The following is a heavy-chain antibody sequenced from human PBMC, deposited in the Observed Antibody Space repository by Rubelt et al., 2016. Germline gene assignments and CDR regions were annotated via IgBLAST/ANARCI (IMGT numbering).Heavy chain of an antibody. D-gene: IGHD6-13*01. CDR3: ARDTRYSSSSNFDY. J-gene: IGHJ4*02. Sequence: QVQLVQSGAEVKKPGASVKVSCKASGYTFTSYGISWVRQAPGQGLEWMGWISAYNGNTNYAQKLQGRVTTTTDTSTSTAYMGRRSLRPDDTAVYYCARDTRYSSSSNFDYWGQGTLVTVSS. V-gene: IGHV1-18*01. CDR2: ISAYNGNT. CDR1: GYTFTSYG.